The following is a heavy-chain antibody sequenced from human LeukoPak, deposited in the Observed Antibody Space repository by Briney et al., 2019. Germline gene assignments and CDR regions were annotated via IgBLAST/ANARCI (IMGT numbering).Heavy chain of an antibody. J-gene: IGHJ4*02. Sequence: GGSLRLSCAPSSFTFNTYAMSWVRRAPGEGLEWVSSISGSGGSTYYADSVKGRFTNSSDNSKNTLYLQMNGRRAEDTAVYYCAKDGLVWFGELNWGQGTLVTVSS. CDR1: SFTFNTYA. CDR3: AKDGLVWFGELN. D-gene: IGHD3-10*01. V-gene: IGHV3-23*01. CDR2: ISGSGGST.